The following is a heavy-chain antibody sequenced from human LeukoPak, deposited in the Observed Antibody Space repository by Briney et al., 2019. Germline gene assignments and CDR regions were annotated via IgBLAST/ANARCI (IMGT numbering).Heavy chain of an antibody. V-gene: IGHV4-30-4*08. CDR2: IYYSGST. J-gene: IGHJ4*02. D-gene: IGHD2-21*01. Sequence: PSETLSLTCTVSGGSISSGDYYWGWIRQPRGKGLEWIGYIYYSGSTYYNPSLKSRVTISVDTSKNQFSLKLSSVTAADTAVYYCATHCGGDCYSWDWDYWGQGTLVTVSS. CDR1: GGSISSGDYY. CDR3: ATHCGGDCYSWDWDY.